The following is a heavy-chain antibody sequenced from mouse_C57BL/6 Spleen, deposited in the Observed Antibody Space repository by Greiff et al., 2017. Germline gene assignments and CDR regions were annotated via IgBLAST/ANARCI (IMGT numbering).Heavy chain of an antibody. CDR2: INPNNGGT. J-gene: IGHJ4*01. D-gene: IGHD3-2*02. V-gene: IGHV1-18*01. CDR3: ARRGSSGYVYYAMDY. CDR1: GYTFTDYN. Sequence: DVQLQESGPELVKPGASVKIPCKASGYTFTDYNMDWVKQSHGKSLEWIGDINPNNGGTIYNQKFKGKATLTVDKSSSTAYMELRSLTSEDTAVYYCARRGSSGYVYYAMDYWGQGTSVTVSS.